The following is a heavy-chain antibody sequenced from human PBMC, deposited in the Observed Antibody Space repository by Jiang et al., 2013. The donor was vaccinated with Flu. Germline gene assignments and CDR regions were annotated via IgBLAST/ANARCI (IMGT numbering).Heavy chain of an antibody. CDR1: GFTFSNYG. Sequence: VQLVESGGGVVQPGRSLRLSCAASGFTFSNYGMHWVRQAPGKGLEWVAVIWYDGSNKDYADSVKGRFTISRDNSKNTLYLQMNSLRAEDTAVYYCARVAGPYPWGPHFDYWAREPGHRLL. J-gene: IGHJ4*02. V-gene: IGHV3-33*08. CDR2: IWYDGSNK. CDR3: ARVAGPYPWGPHFDY. D-gene: IGHD7-27*01.